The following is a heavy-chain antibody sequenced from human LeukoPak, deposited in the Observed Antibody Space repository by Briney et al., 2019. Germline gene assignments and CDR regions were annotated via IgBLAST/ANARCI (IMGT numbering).Heavy chain of an antibody. D-gene: IGHD1-26*01. CDR1: GGTFSSYA. J-gene: IGHJ3*02. Sequence: GASVKVSCKASGGTFSSYAISWMRQAPGQGIGWMGRIIPIFGTANYAKKFQGRVTITTDESTSTAYMELSSLRSEDTAVYYCARDMSGSYLAPDAFDIWGQGTMVTVSS. CDR3: ARDMSGSYLAPDAFDI. CDR2: IIPIFGTA. V-gene: IGHV1-69*05.